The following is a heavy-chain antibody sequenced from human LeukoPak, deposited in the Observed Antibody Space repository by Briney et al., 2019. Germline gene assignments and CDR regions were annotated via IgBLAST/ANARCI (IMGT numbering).Heavy chain of an antibody. CDR2: INPNSGGT. CDR3: ARDLATVTTSTYGMDV. CDR1: GYTFTGYY. D-gene: IGHD4-17*01. J-gene: IGHJ6*02. V-gene: IGHV1-2*02. Sequence: ASVKVSCKASGYTFTGYYMHWVRQAPGQGLEWMGWINPNSGGTNYAQKFQGRVTMTRDTSIITAYMELSRLRSDDTAVYYCARDLATVTTSTYGMDVWGQGTTVTVSS.